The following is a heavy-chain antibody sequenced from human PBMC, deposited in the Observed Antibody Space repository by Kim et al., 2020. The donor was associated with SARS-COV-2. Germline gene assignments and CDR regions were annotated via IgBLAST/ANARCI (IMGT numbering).Heavy chain of an antibody. V-gene: IGHV3-7*01. CDR2: EK. J-gene: IGHJ4*02. D-gene: IGHD2-21*02. CDR3: ARDWVVTAFDY. Sequence: EKQYVDSGKGRFTSSRENAKNSLYLQMNSRRAEDTAVYYCARDWVVTAFDYWGQGTLVTVSS.